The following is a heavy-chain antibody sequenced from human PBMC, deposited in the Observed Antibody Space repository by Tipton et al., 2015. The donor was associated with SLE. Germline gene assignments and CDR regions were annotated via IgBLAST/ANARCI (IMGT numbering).Heavy chain of an antibody. CDR2: ISTSGRS. Sequence: TLSLTCSVSGGSISGDIYFWNWIRQPAGKGLEWIGRISTSGRSTYNPSLKSRGSISVDTSKNQLSLELGSVTAADSAVYHCARELRYIDWSSEGSYLSYFMDVGGKGTTVTVSS. CDR1: GGSISGDIYF. CDR3: ARELRYIDWSSEGSYLSYFMDV. D-gene: IGHD3-9*01. J-gene: IGHJ6*03. V-gene: IGHV4-61*02.